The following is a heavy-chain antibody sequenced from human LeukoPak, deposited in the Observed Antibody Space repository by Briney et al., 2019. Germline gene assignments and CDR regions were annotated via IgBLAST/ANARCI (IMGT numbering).Heavy chain of an antibody. V-gene: IGHV4-59*01. J-gene: IGHJ4*02. CDR2: IDHGGST. D-gene: IGHD4-17*01. Sequence: SETLSLTCTVSGGSFSSYYWTWIRQPPGKGLEGIGYIDHGGSTNYTPSLRSRVSISSDTSKTQFSLELTSVTAADTAVYYCARLKATVSIHAYFDSWGQGTLVTVSS. CDR3: ARLKATVSIHAYFDS. CDR1: GGSFSSYY.